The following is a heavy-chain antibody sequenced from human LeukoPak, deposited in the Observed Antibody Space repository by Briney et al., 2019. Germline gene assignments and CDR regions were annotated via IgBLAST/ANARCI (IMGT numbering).Heavy chain of an antibody. CDR2: ISYGGTKE. D-gene: IGHD6-6*01. V-gene: IGHV3-30*04. J-gene: IGHJ6*02. Sequence: PGGSLRLSCAASGFSFSDYALHWVRQAPGKGLEWVADISYGGTKEYYADSVKGRFTISKDNSKNTLYLQMNSLRHEDTAVYYCARNKPITAFFGMVVWGQGTTVIVSS. CDR1: GFSFSDYA. CDR3: ARNKPITAFFGMVV.